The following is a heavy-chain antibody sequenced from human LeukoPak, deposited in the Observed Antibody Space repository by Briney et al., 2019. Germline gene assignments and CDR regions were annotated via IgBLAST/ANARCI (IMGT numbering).Heavy chain of an antibody. V-gene: IGHV3-48*03. CDR2: ISGSGSTI. CDR1: GFTFSSYE. D-gene: IGHD3-10*01. J-gene: IGHJ4*02. Sequence: GGSLRLSCAASGFTFSSYEMNWVRQAPGKGLEWVSYISGSGSTIFYADSVKGRFTISRDNAKNSLYLQMNSLRADDTAVYYCARAPYYYYDSGSGTRVTGNPDYWGQGTLVTVSS. CDR3: ARAPYYYYDSGSGTRVTGNPDY.